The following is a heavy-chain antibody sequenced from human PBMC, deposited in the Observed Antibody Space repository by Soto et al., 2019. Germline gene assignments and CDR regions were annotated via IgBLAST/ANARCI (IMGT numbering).Heavy chain of an antibody. CDR2: INHRGST. Sequence: QLHLQQWGAGLLKPSETLSLTCAVYGESFIGYYWTWIRQPPGKGLEWIGEINHRGSTNYNPSLKSRVTVSIDTSKNQFSLKLTSVTAADTSVYYCARTDIGTTTGFDPWGQGTLVTVSS. CDR1: GESFIGYY. V-gene: IGHV4-34*02. J-gene: IGHJ5*02. CDR3: ARTDIGTTTGFDP. D-gene: IGHD5-12*01.